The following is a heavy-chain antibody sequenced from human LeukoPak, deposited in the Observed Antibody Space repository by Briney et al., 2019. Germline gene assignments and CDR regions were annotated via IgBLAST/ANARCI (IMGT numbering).Heavy chain of an antibody. Sequence: PSVNVSCKVSGCTFTSYYMHWVRHAPGQGLEWMGIINPIVGSTIYAQNFPGRVTMTSDTSTSTVSMDLRSLRSDDAAAYYCARDGTGFSSTPGQYYGMDLWGQGTTVTVSS. D-gene: IGHD2-2*01. CDR1: GCTFTSYY. J-gene: IGHJ6*02. CDR3: ARDGTGFSSTPGQYYGMDL. V-gene: IGHV1-46*01. CDR2: INPIVGST.